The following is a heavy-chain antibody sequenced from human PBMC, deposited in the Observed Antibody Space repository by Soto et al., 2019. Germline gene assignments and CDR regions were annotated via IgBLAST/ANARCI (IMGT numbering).Heavy chain of an antibody. V-gene: IGHV1-58*01. D-gene: IGHD3-10*01. Sequence: SVKVSCKASGFTFTSSAVQWVRQARGQRLEWIGWIVVGSGNTNYAQKFQERVTITRDMSTSTAYMELSSLRSEDTAVYYCAAGITMVRGVPYFDYWGQGTLVTVS. J-gene: IGHJ4*02. CDR3: AAGITMVRGVPYFDY. CDR2: IVVGSGNT. CDR1: GFTFTSSA.